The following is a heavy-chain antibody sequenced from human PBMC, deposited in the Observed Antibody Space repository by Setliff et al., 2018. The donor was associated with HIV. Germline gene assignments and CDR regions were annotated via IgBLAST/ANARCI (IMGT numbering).Heavy chain of an antibody. J-gene: IGHJ6*03. V-gene: IGHV4-38-2*01. CDR1: GYSISSGYY. D-gene: IGHD3-9*01. CDR3: ARGNYDILTGRAIYYYYYMDV. Sequence: SETLSLTCAVSGYSISSGYYWGWIRQPPGKGLEWIGSIHHSGSTYYNPSLKSRVTISVDTSKNQFSLKLSSVTAADTAVYYCARGNYDILTGRAIYYYYYMDVWGKGTTVTVSS. CDR2: IHHSGST.